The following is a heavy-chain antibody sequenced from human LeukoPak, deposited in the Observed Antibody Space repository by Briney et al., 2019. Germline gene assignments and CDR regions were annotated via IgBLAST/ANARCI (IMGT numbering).Heavy chain of an antibody. V-gene: IGHV3-30*18. CDR3: AKDSAPYCSGGSCYGKLRDPDYYFDY. Sequence: GGSLRLSCAASGFTFSSYGMRWVRQAPGKGLEWVAVISYDGSNKYYADSVKGRFTISRDNSKNTLYLQMNSLRAEDTAVYYCAKDSAPYCSGGSCYGKLRDPDYYFDYWGQGTLVTVSS. J-gene: IGHJ4*02. CDR1: GFTFSSYG. D-gene: IGHD2-15*01. CDR2: ISYDGSNK.